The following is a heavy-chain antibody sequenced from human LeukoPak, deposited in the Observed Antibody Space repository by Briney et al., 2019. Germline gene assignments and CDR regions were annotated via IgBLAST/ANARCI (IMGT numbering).Heavy chain of an antibody. J-gene: IGHJ5*02. CDR1: AGSFRGYY. CDR3: ARTSRFDP. Sequence: SETLSLTCAVYAGSFRGYYWSWIRQPPGKRLEWIGEINHSGSTNYNPSLKSRVTISVDTSKKQFSLNLNSVTAADTAVYYCARTSRFDPWGQGTLVTVSS. V-gene: IGHV4-34*01. CDR2: INHSGST.